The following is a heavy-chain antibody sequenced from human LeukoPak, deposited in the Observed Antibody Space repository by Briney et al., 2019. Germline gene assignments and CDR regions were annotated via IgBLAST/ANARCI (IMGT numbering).Heavy chain of an antibody. Sequence: GGSLRLSCAASGFTFSSYWMSWVRQAPGKGLEWVANIKQDGSEKYYVDSVKGRFTISRDNAKNSLYLQMNSLRAEDTAVYYCARDIVVVVAAPNYYYYGMDVWGKGTTVTVSS. CDR3: ARDIVVVVAAPNYYYYGMDV. CDR2: IKQDGSEK. D-gene: IGHD2-15*01. V-gene: IGHV3-7*01. J-gene: IGHJ6*04. CDR1: GFTFSSYW.